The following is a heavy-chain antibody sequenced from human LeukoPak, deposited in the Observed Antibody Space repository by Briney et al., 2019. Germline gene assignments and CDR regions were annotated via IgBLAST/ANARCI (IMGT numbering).Heavy chain of an antibody. CDR2: ISGSGGST. Sequence: PGGSLRLTCAASGFTFSSYAMSWVRQAPGKGLEWVSAISGSGGSTYYADSVKGRFTISRDNSKNTLYLQMNSLRAEDTAVYYCAKVPWLNHQPDYWGQGTLVTVSS. J-gene: IGHJ4*02. CDR1: GFTFSSYA. D-gene: IGHD3-10*01. V-gene: IGHV3-23*01. CDR3: AKVPWLNHQPDY.